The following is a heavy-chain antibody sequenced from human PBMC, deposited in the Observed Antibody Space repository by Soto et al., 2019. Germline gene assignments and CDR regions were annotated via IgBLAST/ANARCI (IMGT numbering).Heavy chain of an antibody. CDR3: ARDGYSSGFDY. Sequence: SDTLSLTCTVSGGSLSSYYWSWIQQPPGKGLEWIGYIYYSGSTNYNPSLKSRVTISVDNAKNSLYLQMNSLRAEDTAVYYCARDGYSSGFDYWGQGTLDTVSS. CDR2: IYYSGST. J-gene: IGHJ4*02. V-gene: IGHV4-59*12. CDR1: GGSLSSYY. D-gene: IGHD6-19*01.